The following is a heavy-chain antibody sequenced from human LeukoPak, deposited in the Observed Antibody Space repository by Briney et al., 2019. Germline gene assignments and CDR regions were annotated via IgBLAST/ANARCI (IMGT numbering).Heavy chain of an antibody. V-gene: IGHV3-7*03. D-gene: IGHD2/OR15-2a*01. CDR2: IKQDGSEK. Sequence: GGSLRLSCAASGFTFSSYWMSWVRQAPGKGLEWVANIKQDGSEKHYVDSVKGRFTISRDNSKNTLYLQMNSLRAEDTAVYYCAKDSAKKYDDYWGQGTLVTVSS. CDR3: AKDSAKKYDDY. J-gene: IGHJ4*02. CDR1: GFTFSSYW.